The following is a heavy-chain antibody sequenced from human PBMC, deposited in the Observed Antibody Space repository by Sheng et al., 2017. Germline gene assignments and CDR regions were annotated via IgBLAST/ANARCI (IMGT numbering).Heavy chain of an antibody. D-gene: IGHD2-15*01. CDR2: IYHSGST. V-gene: IGHV4-38-2*02. CDR3: AREKRGYLGTVDY. Sequence: QVQLQESGPGLVKPSETLSLTCAVSGYSISSGYYWGWIRQPPGKGLEWIGSIYHSGSTYYNPSLKSRVTISVDTSKNQFSLKLSSVTAADTAVYYCAREKRGYLGTVDYWGQGTLVTVSS. J-gene: IGHJ4*02. CDR1: GYSISSGYY.